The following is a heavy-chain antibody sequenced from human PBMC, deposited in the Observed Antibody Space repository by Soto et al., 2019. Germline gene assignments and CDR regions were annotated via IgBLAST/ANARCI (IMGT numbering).Heavy chain of an antibody. CDR2: INHSGST. J-gene: IGHJ4*02. V-gene: IGHV4-34*01. D-gene: IGHD5-18*01. CDR3: ARRYSYGYPQDYYFDY. Sequence: PSETLSLTCAVYGGSFSGYYRSWIRQPPGKGLEWIGEINHSGSTNYNPSLKSRVTILVDTSKNQFSLKLSSVTAADTAVYYCARRYSYGYPQDYYFDYWGQGTLVTVSS. CDR1: GGSFSGYY.